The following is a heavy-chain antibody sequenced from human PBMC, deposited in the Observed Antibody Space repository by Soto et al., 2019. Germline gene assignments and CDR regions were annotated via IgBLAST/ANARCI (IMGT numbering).Heavy chain of an antibody. J-gene: IGHJ4*02. CDR2: INAGNGNP. V-gene: IGHV1-3*01. CDR3: ARGSYYYESSGYYPDY. D-gene: IGHD3-22*01. CDR1: GYTFIDYT. Sequence: ASVKVSCKASGYTFIDYTIHWVRQAPGQRLEWMGWINAGNGNPKYSQKFQDRVTISRDTSATTAYMEMSSLRSEGTAVYYCARGSYYYESSGYYPDYWGQGTLVTVSS.